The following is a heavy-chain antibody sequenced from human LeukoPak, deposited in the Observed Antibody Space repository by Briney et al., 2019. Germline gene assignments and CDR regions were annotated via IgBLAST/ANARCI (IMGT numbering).Heavy chain of an antibody. J-gene: IGHJ3*02. D-gene: IGHD5-24*01. V-gene: IGHV3-9*01. Sequence: GRSLRLSCAASGFTFYDYAMHWVRHAPGKGLEGVSGISWNSGSIGYADSVKGRFTISRDNAKNSLYLQMNSLRAEDTALYYCAKDRRDLLDAFDIWGQGTMVTVSS. CDR1: GFTFYDYA. CDR2: ISWNSGSI. CDR3: AKDRRDLLDAFDI.